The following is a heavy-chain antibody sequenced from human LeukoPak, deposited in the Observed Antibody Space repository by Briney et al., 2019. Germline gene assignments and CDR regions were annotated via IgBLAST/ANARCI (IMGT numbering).Heavy chain of an antibody. CDR3: AKDHGSGSYYNEGY. Sequence: PGGSLRLSCAASGFTFSSYAMSWVRQAPGKGLEWVSAISGSGGSTYYADSVKGRFTISRDNSKNTLYLQMNSLRAEDTAVYYRAKDHGSGSYYNEGYWGQGTLVTVSS. CDR1: GFTFSSYA. CDR2: ISGSGGST. J-gene: IGHJ4*02. D-gene: IGHD3-10*01. V-gene: IGHV3-23*01.